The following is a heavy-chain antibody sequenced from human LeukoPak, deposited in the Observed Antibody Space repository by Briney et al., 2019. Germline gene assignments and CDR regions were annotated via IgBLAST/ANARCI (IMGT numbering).Heavy chain of an antibody. CDR3: ATDRIMGVTGPKFDP. Sequence: GGSLRLSCAASGFTFSSYSMSWVRQAPGKGLEWVSVISGSGGATYYADSVKGRFTISRDNSKNTLYLQMNSLRAEDTALYYCATDRIMGVTGPKFDPWGQGTLVTVSS. CDR2: ISGSGGAT. CDR1: GFTFSSYS. D-gene: IGHD1-26*01. J-gene: IGHJ5*02. V-gene: IGHV3-23*01.